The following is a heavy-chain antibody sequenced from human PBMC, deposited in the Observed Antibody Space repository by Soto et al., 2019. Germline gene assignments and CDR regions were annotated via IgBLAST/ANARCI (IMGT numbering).Heavy chain of an antibody. D-gene: IGHD6-13*01. CDR3: ARYNAASGTYYFDY. CDR1: GASVSSTYW. Sequence: SETLSLTCAVSGASVSSTYWWSWVRQPPGKGPEWIGEINHRGSANYNPSLKSRVTMPLDISKSQFSLRLTSVTAADTAVYFCARYNAASGTYYFDYWGRGALVTVSS. CDR2: INHRGSA. V-gene: IGHV4-4*02. J-gene: IGHJ4*02.